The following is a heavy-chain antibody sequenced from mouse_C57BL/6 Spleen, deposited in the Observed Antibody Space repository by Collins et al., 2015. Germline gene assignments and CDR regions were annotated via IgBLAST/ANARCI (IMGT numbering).Heavy chain of an antibody. CDR2: IDPSDSYT. CDR3: ARRGNWAVYYYAMDY. Sequence: QVQLQQPGAELVRPGTSVKLSCKASGYTFTSYWMHWVKQRPGQGLEWIGVIDPSDSYTNYNQKFKGKATLTVDTSSSTAYMQLSSLTSEDSAVYYCARRGNWAVYYYAMDYWGQGTSVTVSS. J-gene: IGHJ4*01. V-gene: IGHV1-59*01. CDR1: GYTFTSYW. D-gene: IGHD4-1*01.